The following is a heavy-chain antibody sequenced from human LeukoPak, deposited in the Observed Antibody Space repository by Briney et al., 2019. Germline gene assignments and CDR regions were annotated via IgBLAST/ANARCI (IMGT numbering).Heavy chain of an antibody. D-gene: IGHD6-19*01. V-gene: IGHV4-61*01. J-gene: IGHJ4*02. Sequence: SETLSLTCTVSGGXVSSGNYYWNWIRQPPGKGLEWIGYIYYSGSTNHNPSLKSRVTISVDTSKNQFFLKLSSVTAADTAVYYCARVSSYSSGWFIDYWGQGTLVTVPS. CDR2: IYYSGST. CDR1: GGXVSSGNYY. CDR3: ARVSSYSSGWFIDY.